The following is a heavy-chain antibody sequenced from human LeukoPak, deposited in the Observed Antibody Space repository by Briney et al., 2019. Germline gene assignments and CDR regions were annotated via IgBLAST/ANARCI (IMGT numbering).Heavy chain of an antibody. CDR1: GYTFTGYY. V-gene: IGHV1-2*02. J-gene: IGHJ4*02. CDR3: ASLTMVRGVPIVGY. D-gene: IGHD3-10*01. Sequence: GASVKVSCKSSGYTFTGYYMHWVRHAPGQGLEWMGWINPNSGGTNYAQKFQGRVTMTRDTPISTAYMKLSRLRSDDTSVYYCASLTMVRGVPIVGYWGQGTLVTVSS. CDR2: INPNSGGT.